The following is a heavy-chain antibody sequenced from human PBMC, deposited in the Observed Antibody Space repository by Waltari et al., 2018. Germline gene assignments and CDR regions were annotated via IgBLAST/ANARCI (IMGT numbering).Heavy chain of an antibody. CDR3: VTQRPWEDY. Sequence: VQLVQSGAEVRKPGASVKVSCKTYGYTFTDSYIHWVRQAPGQGLEWMGRMNPNNNYPIYEQKFQGRVTMTRDTSITTAYMELSSLTSDDTALYYCVTQRPWEDYWGQGTRVTVSP. J-gene: IGHJ4*02. V-gene: IGHV1-2*06. D-gene: IGHD1-26*01. CDR1: GYTFTDSY. CDR2: MNPNNNYP.